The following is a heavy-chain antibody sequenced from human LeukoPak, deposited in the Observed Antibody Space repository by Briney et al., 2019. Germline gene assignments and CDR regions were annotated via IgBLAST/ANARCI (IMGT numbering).Heavy chain of an antibody. CDR1: GFTFSSYA. D-gene: IGHD1-26*01. V-gene: IGHV3-7*04. CDR2: IKQDGSEK. CDR3: ARDSGSYYDELRIDY. J-gene: IGHJ4*02. Sequence: GGSLRLSCAASGFTFSSYAMSWVRQAPGKGLEWVANIKQDGSEKYYVDSVKGRFTISRDNAKNSLYLQMNSLRAEDPAVYYCARDSGSYYDELRIDYWGQGTLVTVSS.